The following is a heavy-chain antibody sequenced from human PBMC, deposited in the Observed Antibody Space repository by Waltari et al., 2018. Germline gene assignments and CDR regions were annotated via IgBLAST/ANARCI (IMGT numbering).Heavy chain of an antibody. CDR3: ATYIGASLGTAAFDV. CDR1: GVSITSNRHY. D-gene: IGHD2-21*01. V-gene: IGHV4-39*01. Sequence: QVQVQESGPGLVKPSETLSLTCSVSGVSITSNRHYWGWIRQPPGQGLDWIVTMSYSGATCSSPFLKSRVTMSSDTSAKQLSLKLGSVTAADTAVYYCATYIGASLGTAAFDVWGQGTTVTVSS. CDR2: MSYSGAT. J-gene: IGHJ3*01.